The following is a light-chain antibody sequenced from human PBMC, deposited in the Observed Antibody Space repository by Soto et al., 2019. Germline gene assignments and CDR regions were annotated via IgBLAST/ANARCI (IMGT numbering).Light chain of an antibody. J-gene: IGKJ1*01. CDR1: QSVRSN. V-gene: IGKV3-15*01. Sequence: EIVITQSPVTLSVSPGERATLSCRASQSVRSNLAWYQQKPGQAPRLLMYDASTRATGIPARFSGSGSGTEFTLTITSLQSEDFAVYYCQQYKKWPWTFGQGTNVDVK. CDR2: DAS. CDR3: QQYKKWPWT.